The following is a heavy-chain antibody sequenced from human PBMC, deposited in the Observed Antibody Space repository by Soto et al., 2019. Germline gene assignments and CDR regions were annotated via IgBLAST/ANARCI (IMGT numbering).Heavy chain of an antibody. CDR2: IYYSGST. CDR3: ARLEQLVAFYYYGMDV. V-gene: IGHV4-39*01. J-gene: IGHJ6*02. CDR1: GGSISSSSYY. Sequence: SETLSLTCTVSGGSISSSSYYWGWIRQPPGKGLEWIGSIYYSGSTYYNPSLKSRVTISVDTSKNPFSLKLSSVTAADTAVYYCARLEQLVAFYYYGMDVWGQGTTVTVSS. D-gene: IGHD6-6*01.